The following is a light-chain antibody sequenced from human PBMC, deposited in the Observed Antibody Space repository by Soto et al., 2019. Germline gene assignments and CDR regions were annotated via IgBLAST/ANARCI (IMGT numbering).Light chain of an antibody. CDR1: SSDVGGHNH. CDR2: DVN. J-gene: IGLJ7*01. Sequence: QSALTQPRSVSGSPGQSVTISCTGTSSDVGGHNHVSWYQQHPGKAPKLMIYDVNKRPSGVPERFSGSKSDNTASLTISGLQTEDEADYYCCSDAGSSAVFGGGTQLTVL. V-gene: IGLV2-11*01. CDR3: CSDAGSSAV.